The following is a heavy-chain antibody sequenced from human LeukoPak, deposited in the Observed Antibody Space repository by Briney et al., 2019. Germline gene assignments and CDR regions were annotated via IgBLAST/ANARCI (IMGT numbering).Heavy chain of an antibody. CDR2: IYYSGST. Sequence: SETLSLTCTVSCGSISSYYWSWIRQPPGKGLEWIGYIYYSGSTNYNPSLKSRVTISVDRSKNQFSLKLSSVTAADTAVYYCAGGSYSVDYWGQGTLVTVSS. CDR3: AGGSYSVDY. CDR1: CGSISSYY. V-gene: IGHV4-59*01. J-gene: IGHJ4*02. D-gene: IGHD1-26*01.